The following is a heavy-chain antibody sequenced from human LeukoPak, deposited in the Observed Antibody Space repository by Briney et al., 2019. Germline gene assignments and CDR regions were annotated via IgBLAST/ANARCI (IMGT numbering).Heavy chain of an antibody. CDR1: GFTFSSYT. V-gene: IGHV3-23*01. CDR2: ISGNGGRT. D-gene: IGHD6-13*01. Sequence: GGSLRLSCAASGFTFSSYTLGWVRQAPGKGLEWVSDISGNGGRTYYADSVKGRFTISRDNSKNTLYLQMNSLRAEDTAVYYCAKAGGASWYLYWGQGTLVTVSS. J-gene: IGHJ4*02. CDR3: AKAGGASWYLY.